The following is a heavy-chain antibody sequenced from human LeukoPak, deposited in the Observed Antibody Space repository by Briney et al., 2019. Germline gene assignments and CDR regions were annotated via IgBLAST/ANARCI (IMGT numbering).Heavy chain of an antibody. Sequence: SETLSLTCAVYGGSFSGYYWSWIRQPPGKGLEWIGEINHSGSTNYNPSLKSRVTISVDTSKNQFSLKLSSVTAADTAVYYCARGNSGSFGYSFDYWGREPWSPSPQ. D-gene: IGHD1-26*01. CDR3: ARGNSGSFGYSFDY. CDR2: INHSGST. V-gene: IGHV4-34*01. CDR1: GGSFSGYY. J-gene: IGHJ4*02.